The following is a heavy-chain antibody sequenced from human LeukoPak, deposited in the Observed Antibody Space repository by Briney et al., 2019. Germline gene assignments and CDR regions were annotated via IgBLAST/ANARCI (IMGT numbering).Heavy chain of an antibody. V-gene: IGHV4-4*07. CDR3: ARGFPVDTAMVSSVDAFDI. CDR2: VSTSEST. Sequence: SETLSLTCTVSGDSIRSYYWSWIRQPAGKGLEWIGRVSTSESTNYNPSLKSRVTMSVDTSRNQFSLRLGSVTAADTAVYYCARGFPVDTAMVSSVDAFDIWGQGTMVTVSS. D-gene: IGHD5-18*01. J-gene: IGHJ3*02. CDR1: GDSIRSYY.